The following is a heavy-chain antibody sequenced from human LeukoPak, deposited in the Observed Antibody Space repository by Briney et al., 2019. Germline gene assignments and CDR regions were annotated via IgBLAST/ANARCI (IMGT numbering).Heavy chain of an antibody. D-gene: IGHD6-13*01. CDR2: IIPIFGTA. CDR1: GGTFSSYA. Sequence: SVNVSCKASGGTFSSYAISWVRQAPGQGLEWMGGIIPIFGTANYAQKFQGRVTITADESTSTAYMELSSLRSEDTAVYYCAGGIAAAGTGNDYWGQGTLVTVSS. CDR3: AGGIAAAGTGNDY. V-gene: IGHV1-69*13. J-gene: IGHJ4*02.